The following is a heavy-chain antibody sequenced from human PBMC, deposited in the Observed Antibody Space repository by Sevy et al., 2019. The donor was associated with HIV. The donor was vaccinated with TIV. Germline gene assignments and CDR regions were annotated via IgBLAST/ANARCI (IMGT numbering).Heavy chain of an antibody. J-gene: IGHJ4*02. V-gene: IGHV3-49*03. CDR2: IRRNSHEPYGGTT. D-gene: IGHD5-12*01. Sequence: GGSLRLSCTSSGFTFGDYAMSWFRQAPGKGLEWVAFIRRNSHEPYGGTTEYAASVKGRFTISRDDSKRMAYLQMNSLKTEDTAVYYCTRDRATADTPEYYFDYWGQGILVTVSS. CDR3: TRDRATADTPEYYFDY. CDR1: GFTFGDYA.